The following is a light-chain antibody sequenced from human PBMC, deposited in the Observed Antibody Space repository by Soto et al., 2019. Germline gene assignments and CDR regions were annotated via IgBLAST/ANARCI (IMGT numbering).Light chain of an antibody. J-gene: IGKJ2*01. CDR2: ATS. CDR1: QNINTRY. Sequence: EIVLTQSPGTLSLSPGERATLSCRASQNINTRYSAWYQQKPGQPPSLLIFATSTRASGIQDRFSGSGSGRDFTLTISSLQSEDFAVYYCQQYNNWPPYTFVQGTKLEIK. V-gene: IGKV3-20*01. CDR3: QQYNNWPPYT.